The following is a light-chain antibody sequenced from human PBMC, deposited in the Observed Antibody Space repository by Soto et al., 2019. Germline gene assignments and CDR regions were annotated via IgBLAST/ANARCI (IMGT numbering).Light chain of an antibody. Sequence: EIVMTQSPATLSVSPGERATLSCRASQSVSSNLAWYQQKPGQAPRLLIYGASTRATGFPVRFSGSGSGTEFTLTINSLQSEDFAIYYCQQYSSCPQTFGQGTKVDIK. CDR3: QQYSSCPQT. CDR2: GAS. CDR1: QSVSSN. V-gene: IGKV3-15*01. J-gene: IGKJ1*01.